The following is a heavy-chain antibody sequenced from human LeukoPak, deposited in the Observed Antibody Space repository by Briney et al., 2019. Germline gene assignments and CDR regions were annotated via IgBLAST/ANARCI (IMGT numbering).Heavy chain of an antibody. CDR3: ARDRDDYGDRNYFDY. J-gene: IGHJ4*02. CDR1: GGSISNYY. CDR2: IYYSGST. D-gene: IGHD4-17*01. V-gene: IGHV4-59*01. Sequence: SETLSLTCTVSGGSISNYYWTWIRQPPGKGLEWIGYIYYSGSTNYNPSLKSRVTISVDTSKNQFSLKLSSVTAADTAVYYCARDRDDYGDRNYFDYWGQGTLVTVSS.